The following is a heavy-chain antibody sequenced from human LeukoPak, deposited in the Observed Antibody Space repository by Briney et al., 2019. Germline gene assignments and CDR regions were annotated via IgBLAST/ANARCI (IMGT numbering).Heavy chain of an antibody. CDR2: ISGTSTNI. D-gene: IGHD6-6*01. J-gene: IGHJ4*02. Sequence: GGSLRLSCAASGFTFSDYRMNWVRQAPGKGLEWVSSISGTSTNIYYADSVRGRFTISRDNAKNSVFLQMNSLRAEDTAIYYCARDDPSMIAALHYWGQGTLVTVSS. CDR1: GFTFSDYR. V-gene: IGHV3-21*01. CDR3: ARDDPSMIAALHY.